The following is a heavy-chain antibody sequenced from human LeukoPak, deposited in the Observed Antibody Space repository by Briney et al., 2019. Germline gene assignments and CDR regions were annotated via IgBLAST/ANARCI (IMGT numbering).Heavy chain of an antibody. CDR3: ASSFYDSSGYYGLWY. CDR2: ISSSGSDT. V-gene: IGHV3-11*04. J-gene: IGHJ4*02. Sequence: TGGSLRLSCAASRFTFRDHFMSWIRQPPGKGLEYVSYISSSGSDTYYSDSVKGRFTVSRDNAKNSLYLQMNSLRAEDTAVYYCASSFYDSSGYYGLWYWGQGTLVTVSS. D-gene: IGHD3-22*01. CDR1: RFTFRDHF.